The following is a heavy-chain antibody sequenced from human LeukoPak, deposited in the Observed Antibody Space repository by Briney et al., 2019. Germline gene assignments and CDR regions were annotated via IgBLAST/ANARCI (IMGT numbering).Heavy chain of an antibody. D-gene: IGHD6-13*01. J-gene: IGHJ4*02. CDR1: GASISSGAYY. CDR3: ARDSSTWWFDD. Sequence: TSQTLSLTCTVSGASISSGAYYWSWIRQHPGKGLECIGYIYYSGSTYYNPSLKSRVTISVDTSKIQFSLNLRSVTAADTAVYYCARDSSTWWFDDWGQGTLVTVSS. V-gene: IGHV4-31*03. CDR2: IYYSGST.